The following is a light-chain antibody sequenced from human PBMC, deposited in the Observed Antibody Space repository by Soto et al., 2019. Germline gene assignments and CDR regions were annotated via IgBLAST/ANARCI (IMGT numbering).Light chain of an antibody. Sequence: SYELTQPPSVSVSPGQTASITCSGDKLGDKYACWFQQKPGQSPVLVIYQDNKRPSGIPERFSGSNSGNTATLTISVTQAMDAADYYCQAWDSRTVVFGGGTKLTVL. CDR3: QAWDSRTVV. CDR1: KLGDKY. CDR2: QDN. V-gene: IGLV3-1*01. J-gene: IGLJ2*01.